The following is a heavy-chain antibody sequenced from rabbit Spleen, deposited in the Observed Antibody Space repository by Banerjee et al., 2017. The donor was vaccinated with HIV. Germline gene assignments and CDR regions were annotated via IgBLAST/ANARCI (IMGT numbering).Heavy chain of an antibody. CDR1: GFSFNSGYD. D-gene: IGHD8-1*01. J-gene: IGHJ6*01. CDR3: ARDSGTSFSTYGMDL. CDR2: ACAGSSGST. V-gene: IGHV1S40*01. Sequence: QSLEESGGGLVKPGASLTLTCKASGFSFNSGYDMCWVRQAPGKGLEWVACACAGSSGSTYSATWAKGRFTISKSSSTTVTLQMTGLTAADTATYFCARDSGTSFSTYGMDLWGPGTLVTVS.